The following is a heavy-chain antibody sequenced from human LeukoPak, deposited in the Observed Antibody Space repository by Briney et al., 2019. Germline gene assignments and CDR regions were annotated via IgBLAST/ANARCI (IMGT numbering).Heavy chain of an antibody. CDR1: GFTFSSYS. J-gene: IGHJ4*02. CDR3: ARFPHYYDSSGYSF. CDR2: ISSSSSYI. D-gene: IGHD3-22*01. Sequence: GGSLRLSCAASGFTFSSYSMNWVRQAPGKGLEWVSSISSSSSYIYYADSAKGRFTISRDNAKNSLYLQMNSLRAEDTAVYYCARFPHYYDSSGYSFWGQGTLVTVSS. V-gene: IGHV3-21*01.